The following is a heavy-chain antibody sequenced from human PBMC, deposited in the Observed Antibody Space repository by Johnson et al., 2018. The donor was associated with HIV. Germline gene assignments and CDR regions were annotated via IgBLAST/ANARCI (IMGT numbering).Heavy chain of an antibody. CDR3: ARAGDYDAFDI. V-gene: IGHV3-33*01. CDR1: GFTFSSYG. CDR2: RWYDGSNK. J-gene: IGHJ3*02. D-gene: IGHD3-16*01. Sequence: QVQLVESGGGVVQPGRSLRLSCAASGFTFSSYGMHWVRQAPGKALEWVAVRWYDGSNKYYARSLQGRFTIASDTAKNSLYLVMTSLSADDTAVYYCARAGDYDAFDIWGQGTMVTVSS.